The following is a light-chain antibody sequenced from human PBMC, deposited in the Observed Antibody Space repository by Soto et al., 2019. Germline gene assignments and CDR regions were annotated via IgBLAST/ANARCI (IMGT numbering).Light chain of an antibody. CDR2: KAS. J-gene: IGKJ2*01. CDR1: QNVSNW. CDR3: QQYSKEST. V-gene: IGKV1-5*03. Sequence: DVEMTQSPSTLPTSIGDRVTINCRASQNVSNWLAWYQQKPGKAPKLLIYKASRLESGVPSRFSASGSGTDFNLTINSLQSDDFATYFCQQYSKESTFGKGTKLEIK.